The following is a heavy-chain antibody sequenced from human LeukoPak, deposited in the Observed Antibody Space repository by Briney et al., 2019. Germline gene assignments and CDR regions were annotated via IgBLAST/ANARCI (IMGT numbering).Heavy chain of an antibody. D-gene: IGHD2-2*01. CDR2: IYYSGST. CDR1: GGSISSYF. Sequence: PSETLSLTCTVSGGSISSYFWSWIRQPPGKGLEWIGYIYYSGSTNYNPSLKSRVTMSVDTSKNQFSLKLSSVTAADTAVYYCAAGDIVVDYYYYYMDVWGKGTTVTVSS. V-gene: IGHV4-59*12. CDR3: AAGDIVVDYYYYYMDV. J-gene: IGHJ6*03.